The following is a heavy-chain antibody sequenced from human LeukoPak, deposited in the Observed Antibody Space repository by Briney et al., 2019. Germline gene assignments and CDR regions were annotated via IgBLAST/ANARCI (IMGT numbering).Heavy chain of an antibody. CDR2: ISNNGGYI. Sequence: GGSLRLSCAASGFTFSIYTMHWFRQAPGTGLEWVAVISNNGGYINYVDSVRGRFTISRDNSKNTLYLQMDSLRAEDTAIYYCARERASCYFDYWGPGTLVTVSS. V-gene: IGHV3-30*04. J-gene: IGHJ4*02. CDR1: GFTFSIYT. CDR3: ARERASCYFDY. D-gene: IGHD2-2*01.